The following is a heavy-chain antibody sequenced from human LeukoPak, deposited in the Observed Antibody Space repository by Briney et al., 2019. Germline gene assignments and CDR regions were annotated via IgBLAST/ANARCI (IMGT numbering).Heavy chain of an antibody. CDR1: EFTFTSYE. J-gene: IGHJ4*02. CDR3: ARAFSGYYFDY. CDR2: ISSSGNTI. D-gene: IGHD5-12*01. Sequence: GGSLRLSCAASEFTFTSYELNWVRQAPGKGLEWVSYISSSGNTISYADSVKGRFTISRDNAKNSLYLQVISLRAEDTAVYYCARAFSGYYFDYWGQGTLVTVSS. V-gene: IGHV3-48*03.